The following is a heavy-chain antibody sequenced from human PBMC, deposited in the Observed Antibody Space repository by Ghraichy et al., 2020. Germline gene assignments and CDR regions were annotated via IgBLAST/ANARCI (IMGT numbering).Heavy chain of an antibody. J-gene: IGHJ6*02. CDR1: GFTFSSYA. CDR3: AKAQKGSGYYTSRYDYYGMDV. V-gene: IGHV3-23*01. D-gene: IGHD3-3*01. Sequence: GSLRLSCAASGFTFSSYAMSWVRQAPGKGLEWVSTISGSGGNTYYADSVKGRFTISRDNSKNTLFLQMNSLRAEDTAVYYCAKAQKGSGYYTSRYDYYGMDVWGQGTTVTVSS. CDR2: ISGSGGNT.